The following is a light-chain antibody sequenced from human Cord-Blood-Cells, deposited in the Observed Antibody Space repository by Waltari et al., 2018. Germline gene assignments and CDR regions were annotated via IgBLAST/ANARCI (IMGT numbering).Light chain of an antibody. CDR1: QSICSN. V-gene: IGKV1-39*01. Sequence: DIQMTQSPSSLSASEGDSVTITGRATQSICSNLNWYQQKPGKAPKLLIYAASSLQSGVPSRFSGSGSGTDFTLTISSLQPEDFATYDCQQSYSTPPLTVGGGTKVEIK. J-gene: IGKJ4*01. CDR2: AAS. CDR3: QQSYSTPPLT.